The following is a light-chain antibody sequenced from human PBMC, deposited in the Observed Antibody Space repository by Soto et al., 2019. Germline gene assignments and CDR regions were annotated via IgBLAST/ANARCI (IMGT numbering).Light chain of an antibody. Sequence: EIVLTQSPATLSVSPGERATLSCRASQSVNQKLGWYQQKPGQAPRLLIYVASYRATGIPARFSGSVSGTEYTLTISNLQAEDFAVYYCQQFHNWPHTFGQGTRLDIK. CDR1: QSVNQK. V-gene: IGKV3-15*01. J-gene: IGKJ2*01. CDR2: VAS. CDR3: QQFHNWPHT.